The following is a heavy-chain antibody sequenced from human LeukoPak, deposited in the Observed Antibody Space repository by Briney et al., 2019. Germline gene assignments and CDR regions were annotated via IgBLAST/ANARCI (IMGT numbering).Heavy chain of an antibody. CDR2: IWYDGSNK. CDR3: ARNVHPFSSGYFDY. CDR1: GFTFSSYG. V-gene: IGHV3-33*01. J-gene: IGHJ4*02. D-gene: IGHD3-22*01. Sequence: GGSLRLSCAASGFTFSSYGMHWVRQAPGKGLEWVAVIWYDGSNKYYADSVKGRFTISRDNSKNTLYLQVNSLRAEDTAVYYCARNVHPFSSGYFDYWGQGTLVTVSS.